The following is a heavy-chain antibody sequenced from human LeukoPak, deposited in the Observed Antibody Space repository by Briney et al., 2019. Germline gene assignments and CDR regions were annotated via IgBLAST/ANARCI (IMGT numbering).Heavy chain of an antibody. D-gene: IGHD2-15*01. CDR1: GGSFSGYY. V-gene: IGHV4-34*01. CDR3: ARGRGYCSGGSCYFDY. CDR2: INHSGST. Sequence: SETLSLTCAVYGGSFSGYYWSWIHQPPGKGLEWIGEINHSGSTNYNPSLKSRVTISVDTSKNQFSLKLSSVTAADTAVYYCARGRGYCSGGSCYFDYWGQGTLVTVSS. J-gene: IGHJ4*02.